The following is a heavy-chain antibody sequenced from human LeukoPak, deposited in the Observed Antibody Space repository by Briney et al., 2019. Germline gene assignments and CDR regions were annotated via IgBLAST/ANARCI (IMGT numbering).Heavy chain of an antibody. V-gene: IGHV3-11*04. Sequence: GGSLRLSCTASGFTFRDYYVTWIRQAPGKGLEWVSYIRSTGSSTAYAGSVKGRFAIPRDNAKNSLYLQMNGLRVEDTAVYYCARVYYASWSGQPLSQHWLDPWGQGTLVTVSS. J-gene: IGHJ5*02. CDR1: GFTFRDYY. CDR3: ARVYYASWSGQPLSQHWLDP. D-gene: IGHD3-3*01. CDR2: IRSTGSST.